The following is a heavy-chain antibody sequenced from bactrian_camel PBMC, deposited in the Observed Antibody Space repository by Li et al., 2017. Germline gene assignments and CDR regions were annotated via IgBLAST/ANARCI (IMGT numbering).Heavy chain of an antibody. J-gene: IGHJ4*01. D-gene: IGHD1*01. CDR1: GSTWNRYC. CDR2: IDPAYNRT. Sequence: HVQLVESGGGSVQSGGSLRLSCVASGSTWNRYCMAWFREAPGKEREGVAAIDPAYNRTYYADSVKGRFTISPDNAKNTLYLQLNSLKPEDTAMYYCAARSVCLDLLRAIPLSRWVGQGTQVTVS. V-gene: IGHV3S39*01.